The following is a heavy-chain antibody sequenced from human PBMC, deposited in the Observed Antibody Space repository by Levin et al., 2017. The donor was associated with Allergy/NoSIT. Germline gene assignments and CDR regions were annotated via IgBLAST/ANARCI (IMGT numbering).Heavy chain of an antibody. J-gene: IGHJ4*02. CDR2: VSTDGDYT. D-gene: IGHD1-26*01. CDR1: GFTFNTYA. Sequence: PGGSLRLSCAASGFTFNTYAMNWVRQAPGQGLEWVSSVSTDGDYTFYADSVKRRFTISRDNSRNTLFLQMNSLGAEDTALSYCAKDDGAAYYSFDSWGQGTLVTVSS. CDR3: AKDDGAAYYSFDS. V-gene: IGHV3-23*01.